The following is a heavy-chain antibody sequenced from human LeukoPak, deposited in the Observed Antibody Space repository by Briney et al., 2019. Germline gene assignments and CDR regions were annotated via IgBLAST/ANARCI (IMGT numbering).Heavy chain of an antibody. CDR2: IYYSGST. J-gene: IGHJ5*02. V-gene: IGHV4-59*01. Sequence: SETLSLTCTVSGGSISGYYWSWIRQPPGKGLEWIGYIYYSGSTNYNPSLKSRVTISVDTSKNQFSLKLSSVTAADTAVYYCTGGGARPAAFSEGGRFARWGQGTLVTVSS. CDR3: TGGGARPAAFSEGGRFAR. CDR1: GGSISGYY. D-gene: IGHD2-2*01.